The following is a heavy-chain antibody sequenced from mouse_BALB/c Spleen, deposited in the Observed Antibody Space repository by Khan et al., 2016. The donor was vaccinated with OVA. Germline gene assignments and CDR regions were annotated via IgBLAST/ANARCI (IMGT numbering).Heavy chain of an antibody. Sequence: QVQLKESGPGLVAPSQSLSITCTVSGFSLTNYAVHWIRQPPGKGLEWLVVIWSDGYTTYNSTLKSRLSISKDNSKSQVFLKMNSLQTDDTAIYYCARYRFGYAMDYWGQGTSVTVSS. CDR3: ARYRFGYAMDY. CDR1: GFSLTNYA. CDR2: IWSDGYT. V-gene: IGHV2-6*02. D-gene: IGHD2-14*01. J-gene: IGHJ4*01.